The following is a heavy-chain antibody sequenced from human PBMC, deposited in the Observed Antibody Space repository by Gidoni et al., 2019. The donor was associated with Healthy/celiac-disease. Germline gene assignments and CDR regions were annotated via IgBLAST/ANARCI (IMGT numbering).Heavy chain of an antibody. CDR1: GFTFSSYG. D-gene: IGHD3-22*01. CDR2: IWYDGSNK. V-gene: IGHV3-33*01. J-gene: IGHJ6*02. Sequence: QVQLVESGGGVVQPGRSLRLSCAASGFTFSSYGMHWVRQAPGKGLEWVAVIWYDGSNKYYADSVKGRFTISRDNSKNTLYLQMNSLRAEDTAVYYCAREKLADYYDSSPYGMDVWGQGTTVTVSS. CDR3: AREKLADYYDSSPYGMDV.